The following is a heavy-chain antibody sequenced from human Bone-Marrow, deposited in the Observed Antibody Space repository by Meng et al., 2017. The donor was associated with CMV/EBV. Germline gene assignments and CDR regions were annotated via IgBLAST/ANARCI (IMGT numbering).Heavy chain of an antibody. J-gene: IGHJ4*02. V-gene: IGHV3-30*02. CDR1: GFTFSSYG. CDR3: ARGPRLGIAAPLYYFDY. CDR2: IRYDGSNK. Sequence: GESLKISCAASGFTFSSYGMHWVRQAPGKGLEWVAFIRYDGSNKYYADSVKGRFTISRDNSKNTLYLQMNSLRAEDTAVYYCARGPRLGIAAPLYYFDYWGQGTLVTVSS. D-gene: IGHD6-6*01.